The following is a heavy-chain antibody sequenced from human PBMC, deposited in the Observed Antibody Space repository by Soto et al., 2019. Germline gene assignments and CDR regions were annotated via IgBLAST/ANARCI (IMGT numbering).Heavy chain of an antibody. J-gene: IGHJ4*02. V-gene: IGHV1-69*06. CDR2: IIPIFGTA. CDR3: ARDRSNFWSGYYPEYYFDY. Sequence: QVQLVQSGAEVKKPGSSVKVSCKASGGTFSSYAISWVRQAPGQGLEWMGGIIPIFGTANYAQKFQGRVTITADKSTSTAYMELSSLRSEDTDVYYCARDRSNFWSGYYPEYYFDYWGQGTLVTVSS. CDR1: GGTFSSYA. D-gene: IGHD3-3*01.